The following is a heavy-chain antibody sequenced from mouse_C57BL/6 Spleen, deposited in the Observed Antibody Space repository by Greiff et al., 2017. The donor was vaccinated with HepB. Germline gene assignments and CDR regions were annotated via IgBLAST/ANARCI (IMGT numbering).Heavy chain of an antibody. Sequence: QVQLQQPGAELVRPGTSVKLSCKASGYTFTSYWMHWVKQRPGQGLEWIGVIDPSDSYTNYNQKFKGKATLTVDTSSSTAYMQLSSLTSEDSAVYYCARGGPGSSSYWYFDVWGTGTTVTVSS. J-gene: IGHJ1*03. CDR1: GYTFTSYW. CDR2: IDPSDSYT. CDR3: ARGGPGSSSYWYFDV. D-gene: IGHD1-1*01. V-gene: IGHV1-59*01.